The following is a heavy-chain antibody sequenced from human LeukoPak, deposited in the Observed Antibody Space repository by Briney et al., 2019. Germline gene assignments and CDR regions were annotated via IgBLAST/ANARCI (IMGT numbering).Heavy chain of an antibody. V-gene: IGHV4-39*07. D-gene: IGHD2-8*01. CDR2: IYYSGST. Sequence: PSETLSLTCTVSGGSISSSSYYWGWIRQPPGKGLEWIGSIYYSGSTYYNPSLKSRVTISVDTSKNQFSLKLSSVTAADTAVYYRAREGFGGYCTNGVCNPRNWFDPWGQGTLVTVSS. CDR3: AREGFGGYCTNGVCNPRNWFDP. CDR1: GGSISSSSYY. J-gene: IGHJ5*02.